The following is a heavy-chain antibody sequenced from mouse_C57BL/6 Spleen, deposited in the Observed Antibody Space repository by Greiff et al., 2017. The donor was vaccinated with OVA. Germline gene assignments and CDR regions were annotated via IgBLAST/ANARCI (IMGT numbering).Heavy chain of an antibody. CDR3: ARSSYYYGSSYAFFDY. CDR1: GYAFSSYW. D-gene: IGHD1-1*01. J-gene: IGHJ2*01. Sequence: VKLVESGAELVKPGASVKISCKASGYAFSSYWMNWVKQRPGKGLEWIGQIYPGDGDTNYNGKFKGKATLTADKSSSTAYMQLSSLTSEDSAVYFCARSSYYYGSSYAFFDYWGQGTTLTVSS. V-gene: IGHV1-80*01. CDR2: IYPGDGDT.